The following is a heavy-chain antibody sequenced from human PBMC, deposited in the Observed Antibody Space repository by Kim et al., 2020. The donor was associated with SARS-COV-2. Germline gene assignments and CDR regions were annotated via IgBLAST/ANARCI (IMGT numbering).Heavy chain of an antibody. CDR1: GFTFDDYA. D-gene: IGHD6-13*01. Sequence: GGSLRLSCAASGFTFDDYAMHWVRQAPGKGLEWVSGISWNSGSIGYADSVKGRFTISRDNAKNSLYLQMNSLRAEDTALYYCAKANYSSSWYGSYFDYWGQGTLVTVSS. CDR2: ISWNSGSI. V-gene: IGHV3-9*01. CDR3: AKANYSSSWYGSYFDY. J-gene: IGHJ4*02.